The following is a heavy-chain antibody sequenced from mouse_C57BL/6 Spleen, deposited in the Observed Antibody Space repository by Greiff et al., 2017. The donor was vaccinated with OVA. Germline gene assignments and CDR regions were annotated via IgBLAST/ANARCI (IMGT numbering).Heavy chain of an antibody. Sequence: QVQLQQSGAELVKPGASVKISCKASGYAFSSYWMNWVKQRPGNGLEWIGQIYPGDGDTNYNGKFKGKATLTADKSSSTAYMQLSSLTSEDSAVYFCARSLYYYGSSFWYFDVWGTGTTVTVSS. CDR2: IYPGDGDT. CDR3: ARSLYYYGSSFWYFDV. J-gene: IGHJ1*03. V-gene: IGHV1-80*01. CDR1: GYAFSSYW. D-gene: IGHD1-1*01.